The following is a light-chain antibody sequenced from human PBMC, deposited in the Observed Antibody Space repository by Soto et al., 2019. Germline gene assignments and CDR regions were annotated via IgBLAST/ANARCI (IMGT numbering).Light chain of an antibody. CDR2: DNN. CDR1: YPNIGSNT. V-gene: IGLV1-44*01. CDR3: ATWDDSLNGVV. J-gene: IGLJ2*01. Sequence: QPVLTQPPSASGTPGQRVTISCSGGYPNIGSNTVNWYHQLPGTAPKLLIYDNNQRPSGVPDRFSGSTSGTSASLAISGLLSEDEADYYCATWDDSLNGVVFGGGTKL.